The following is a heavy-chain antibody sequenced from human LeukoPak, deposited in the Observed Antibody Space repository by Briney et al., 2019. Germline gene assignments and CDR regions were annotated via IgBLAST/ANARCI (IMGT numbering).Heavy chain of an antibody. D-gene: IGHD1-26*01. J-gene: IGHJ4*02. Sequence: GGSLRLSCAASGFTFSSYSMNWVRQAPGKGLEWVSAISGSGGSTYCADSVKGRFTISRDNSKNTLYLQMNSLRAEDTAVYYCAKGPYSGSYYALFYWGQGTLVTVSS. CDR1: GFTFSSYS. CDR2: ISGSGGST. V-gene: IGHV3-23*01. CDR3: AKGPYSGSYYALFY.